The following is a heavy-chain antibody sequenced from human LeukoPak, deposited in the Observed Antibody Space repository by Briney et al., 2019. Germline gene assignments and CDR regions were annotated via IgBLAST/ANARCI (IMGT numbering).Heavy chain of an antibody. CDR3: ARSYYSSSCPDY. CDR1: GFTFSNYS. CDR2: ISRASSTI. V-gene: IGHV3-48*01. J-gene: IGHJ4*02. D-gene: IGHD6-13*01. Sequence: ETGGSLRLSCAASGFTFSNYSMNWVRQAPGKGLEWVSYISRASSTIYYADSVKGRFTISRDNAKNSLYLQMNSLRAEDTAVYYCARSYYSSSCPDYWGQETLVTVSS.